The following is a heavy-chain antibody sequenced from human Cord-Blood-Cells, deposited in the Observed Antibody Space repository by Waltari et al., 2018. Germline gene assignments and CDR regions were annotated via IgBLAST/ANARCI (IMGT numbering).Heavy chain of an antibody. CDR2: INAGNGNT. CDR1: GYTFTSYA. Sequence: QVQLVQSGAEVKKPGASVKVSCKASGYTFTSYAMHWVRQAPGQRLEWMGWINAGNGNTKYSQKFQGRVTSTRDTSASTAYMELSSLRSEDTAVYYCASGDCSSTSCYDAFDIWGQGTMVTVSS. J-gene: IGHJ3*02. D-gene: IGHD2-2*01. CDR3: ASGDCSSTSCYDAFDI. V-gene: IGHV1-3*01.